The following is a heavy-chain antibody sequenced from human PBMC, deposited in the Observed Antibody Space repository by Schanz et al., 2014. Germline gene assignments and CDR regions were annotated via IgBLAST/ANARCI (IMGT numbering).Heavy chain of an antibody. CDR1: GFSFSDYG. J-gene: IGHJ3*01. Sequence: QVQLVESGGGVVQPGRSLRLSCAGSGFSFSDYGMHWVRQAPGRGLEWVTIISHDGSIQYGADSVKGRFTVSRDNSKNTLYLQLNSLRAEDTAVYYCARDDKRYFDWLSTFDLWGQGTMVAVSS. CDR3: ARDDKRYFDWLSTFDL. D-gene: IGHD3-9*01. V-gene: IGHV3-30*03. CDR2: ISHDGSIQ.